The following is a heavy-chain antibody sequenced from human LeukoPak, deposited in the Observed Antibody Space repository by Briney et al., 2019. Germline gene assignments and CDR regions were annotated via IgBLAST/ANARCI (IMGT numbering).Heavy chain of an antibody. D-gene: IGHD6-6*01. CDR3: ARARGSSFKIDY. CDR2: FYIGGTT. J-gene: IGHJ4*02. Sequence: GSLRPSCAPSRFTLRSNNMSWVPQAPGERLEGGSVFYIGGTTYDADSVKGRCTISRDNSKNTLYLQMISMRAEDAAVYYCARARGSSFKIDYWGQGALVTVSS. V-gene: IGHV3-53*01. CDR1: RFTLRSNN.